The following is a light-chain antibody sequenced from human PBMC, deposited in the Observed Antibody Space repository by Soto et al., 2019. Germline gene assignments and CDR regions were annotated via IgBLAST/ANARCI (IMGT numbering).Light chain of an antibody. CDR2: GAS. CDR1: QSVSNNY. J-gene: IGKJ3*01. V-gene: IGKV3-20*01. CDR3: QQYGSSPFT. Sequence: EIVLTQSPGTLSLSPGERATLSCRASQSVSNNYLAWYQQKPVQAPRLLIYGASNRATGIPDRLSGSGSGTDFTLIISRLEPEDFAVYYCQQYGSSPFTFGPGTKVDIK.